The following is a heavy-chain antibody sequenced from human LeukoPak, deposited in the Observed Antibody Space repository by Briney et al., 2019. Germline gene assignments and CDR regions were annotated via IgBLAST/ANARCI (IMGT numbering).Heavy chain of an antibody. CDR2: IIPIFGTA. J-gene: IGHJ4*02. Sequence: ASVKVSCKASGYTFTGYYMHWVRQAPGQGLEWMGGIIPIFGTANYAQKFQGRVTITADESTSTAYMELSSLRSEDTAVYYCARGGVVGATFPDYWGQGTLVTVSS. D-gene: IGHD1-26*01. CDR1: GYTFTGYY. V-gene: IGHV1-69*13. CDR3: ARGGVVGATFPDY.